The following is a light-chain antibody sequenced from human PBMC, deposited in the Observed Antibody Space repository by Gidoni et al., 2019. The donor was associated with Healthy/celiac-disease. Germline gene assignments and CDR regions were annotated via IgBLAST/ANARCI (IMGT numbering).Light chain of an antibody. CDR3: QQSYSTPLT. Sequence: DIQMTQPPSSLSASVGDRVTITCRASQSISSYLNRYQQKPGKAPKLLIYAASSLQSGVPSRCSGSGSGTEFTLTISSLQPEDFATYYCQQSYSTPLTFGGGTKVEIK. CDR2: AAS. V-gene: IGKV1-39*01. CDR1: QSISSY. J-gene: IGKJ4*01.